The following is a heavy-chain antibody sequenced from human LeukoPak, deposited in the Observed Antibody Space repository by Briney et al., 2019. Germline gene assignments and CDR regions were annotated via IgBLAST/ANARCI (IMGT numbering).Heavy chain of an antibody. CDR2: INHSGGT. J-gene: IGHJ4*02. V-gene: IGHV4-34*01. CDR3: ARGGIAARLSD. CDR1: DGSFSGYY. Sequence: SETLSLTCAVYDGSFSGYYCSWIRQPPGKGLEWIGEINHSGGTNYNPSLKSRVTISVDTSKKQFSLKLSSVTAADTAVYYCARGGIAARLSDWGQGTLVTVSS. D-gene: IGHD6-25*01.